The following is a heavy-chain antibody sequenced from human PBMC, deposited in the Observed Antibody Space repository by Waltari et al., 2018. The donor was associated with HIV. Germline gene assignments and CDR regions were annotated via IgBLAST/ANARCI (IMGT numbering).Heavy chain of an antibody. CDR3: AKELRFLSRYFGMDV. J-gene: IGHJ6*02. D-gene: IGHD3-3*01. CDR2: IRHDGSNK. CDR1: EFTFSSYG. Sequence: QVQLVESGGGVVQPGGSLRLSCAASEFTFSSYGMHWVRQAPGKGVEGVAFIRHDGSNKDYADSVKGRFTITRDNPKNTLYLQMNSLRAEDTAMYYCAKELRFLSRYFGMDVWGQGTTVTVSS. V-gene: IGHV3-30*02.